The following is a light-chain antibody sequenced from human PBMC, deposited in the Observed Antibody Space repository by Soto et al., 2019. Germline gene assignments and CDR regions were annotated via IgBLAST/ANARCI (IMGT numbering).Light chain of an antibody. CDR3: QQRSTWPYT. J-gene: IGKJ2*01. Sequence: IVLTQSPATLSLSPGERATLSCRASHSVSRYLAWYQQRPGQAPTLLIYDASTRATGIPAKFSGSGSGTDFTLTISSLEPEDFAVYYCQQRSTWPYTFGQGTKLDIK. CDR1: HSVSRY. CDR2: DAS. V-gene: IGKV3-11*01.